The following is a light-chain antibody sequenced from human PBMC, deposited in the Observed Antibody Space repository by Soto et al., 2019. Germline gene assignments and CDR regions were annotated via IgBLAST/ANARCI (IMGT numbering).Light chain of an antibody. CDR2: EVT. V-gene: IGLV2-8*01. J-gene: IGLJ2*01. Sequence: QSVLTQPPSASGSPGQSVTISCTGTSSDVGGHNYVSWYQQRPGKAPKLIIYEVTQRTSGVPDRFSGSKSGNTATLTVSGLQAEDEADYHCSSYAGINTLVFGGGTKLTVL. CDR1: SSDVGGHNY. CDR3: SSYAGINTLV.